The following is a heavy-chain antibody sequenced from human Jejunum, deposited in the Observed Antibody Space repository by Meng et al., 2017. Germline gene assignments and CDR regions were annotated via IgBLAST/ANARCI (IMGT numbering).Heavy chain of an antibody. CDR2: IYYSGST. D-gene: IGHD4-17*01. CDR3: ASYAATVTTLGVVWFDP. J-gene: IGHJ5*02. Sequence: QLPLQESGPGLVKPSETLSLTCTVSGGSISSSSYYWGWIRQPPGKGLEWIGSIYYSGSTYYNPSLKSRVTISVDTSKNQFSLKLSSVTAADTAVYYCASYAATVTTLGVVWFDPWGQGTLVTVSS. V-gene: IGHV4-39*07. CDR1: GGSISSSSYY.